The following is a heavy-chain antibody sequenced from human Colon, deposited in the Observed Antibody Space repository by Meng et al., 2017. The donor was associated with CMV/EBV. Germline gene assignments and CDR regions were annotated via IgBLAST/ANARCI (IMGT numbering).Heavy chain of an antibody. CDR2: IYWDDDK. CDR1: GFSLNTYEVG. J-gene: IGHJ4*02. Sequence: QSTLKESGPTRVKPPQTLSLSCTFSGFSLNTYEVGVGWFRQPPGKAPEWLALIYWDDDKRYRSSLGNRLTLTHDASKNQVVLTMTDMDPVDTATYYCAHKSLPAAFFDYWSQGTLVTVSS. D-gene: IGHD2-2*01. V-gene: IGHV2-5*02. CDR3: AHKSLPAAFFDY.